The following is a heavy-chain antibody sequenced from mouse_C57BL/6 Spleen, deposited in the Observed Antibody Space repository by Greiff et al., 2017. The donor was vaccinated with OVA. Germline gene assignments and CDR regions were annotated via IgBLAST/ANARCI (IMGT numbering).Heavy chain of an antibody. V-gene: IGHV3-6*01. Sequence: EVQRVESGPGLVKPSQSLSLTCSVTGYSITSGYYWNWIRQFPGNKLEWMGYISYDGSNNYNPSLKNRISITRDTSKNQFFLKLNSVTTEDTATYYCARDGAAYWGQGTLVTVSA. CDR3: ARDGAAY. CDR2: ISYDGSN. J-gene: IGHJ3*01. CDR1: GYSITSGYY.